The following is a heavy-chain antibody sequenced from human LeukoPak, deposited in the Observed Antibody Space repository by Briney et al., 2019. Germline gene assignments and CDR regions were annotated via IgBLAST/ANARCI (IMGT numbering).Heavy chain of an antibody. CDR2: IYTSGST. J-gene: IGHJ4*02. V-gene: IGHV4-61*02. CDR1: GGSISSGSYY. CDR3: ARWAVALNFDY. Sequence: SETLSLTCTVSGGSISSGSYYWSWIRQPAGKGLEWIGRIYTSGSTNYNPSLKSRVTISVDTSKNQFSLKLSSVTAADTAVYYCARWAVALNFDYWGQGTLVTVSS. D-gene: IGHD6-19*01.